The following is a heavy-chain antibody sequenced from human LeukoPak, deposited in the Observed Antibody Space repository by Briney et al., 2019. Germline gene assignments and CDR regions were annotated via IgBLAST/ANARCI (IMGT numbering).Heavy chain of an antibody. Sequence: SETLSLTCAVYGGSFSGYYWSWIRQPPGKGLEWIGEINHSGSTNYNPSLKSRVTISVDTSKNQLSLKLSSVTAADTAVYYCARGRRGESPRRNIVVVPAANWFDPWGQGTLVTVSS. CDR3: ARGRRGESPRRNIVVVPAANWFDP. CDR1: GGSFSGYY. D-gene: IGHD2-2*01. J-gene: IGHJ5*02. V-gene: IGHV4-34*01. CDR2: INHSGST.